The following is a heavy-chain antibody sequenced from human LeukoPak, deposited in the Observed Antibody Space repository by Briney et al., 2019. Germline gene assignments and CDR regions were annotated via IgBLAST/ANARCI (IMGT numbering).Heavy chain of an antibody. V-gene: IGHV4-4*02. J-gene: IGHJ4*02. CDR3: AGLVGRYSSGLYYYYFDY. Sequence: SGTLSLTCTVSGDSINSLDLWSWVRQPPGQGLEWIGEMYLSGTTHSNPSVKSPVTISIDKSKNQFFLNLSSVTAADTAVYYCAGLVGRYSSGLYYYYFDYWGQGTLVTVSS. CDR2: MYLSGTT. D-gene: IGHD3-22*01. CDR1: GDSINSLDL.